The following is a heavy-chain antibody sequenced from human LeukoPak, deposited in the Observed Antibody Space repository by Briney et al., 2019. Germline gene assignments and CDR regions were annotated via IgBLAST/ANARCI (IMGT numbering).Heavy chain of an antibody. CDR2: IIPILGIA. CDR1: GGTFSSYA. Sequence: ASVTVSCKASGGTFSSYAISWVRQAPGQGLEWMGRIIPILGIANYAQKFQGRVTITADKSTSTAYMELSSLRSEDTAVYYCARDGSSGWPRFDYWGQGTLVTVSS. V-gene: IGHV1-69*10. D-gene: IGHD6-19*01. J-gene: IGHJ4*02. CDR3: ARDGSSGWPRFDY.